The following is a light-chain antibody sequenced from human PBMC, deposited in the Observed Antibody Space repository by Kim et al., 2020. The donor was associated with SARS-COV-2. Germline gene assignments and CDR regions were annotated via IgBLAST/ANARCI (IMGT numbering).Light chain of an antibody. CDR2: GEN. CDR3: NCRDSSGNHQV. J-gene: IGLJ2*01. Sequence: SSELTQDPAVSVALGQTVRITCQGDSLRNYYASWYQQKPGQAPVFVIYGENNRPSGIPDRFSGSFSGNTASLTITGAQAEDEADYYCNCRDSSGNHQVFGGGTQLTVL. CDR1: SLRNYY. V-gene: IGLV3-19*01.